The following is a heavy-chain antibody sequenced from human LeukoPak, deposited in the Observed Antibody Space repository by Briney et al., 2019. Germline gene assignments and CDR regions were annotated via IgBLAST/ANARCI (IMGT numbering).Heavy chain of an antibody. CDR2: IYSGGST. CDR3: ARGHSYFDY. CDR1: GFTFDDYA. Sequence: GGSLRLSCAASGFTFDDYAMHWVRQAPGKGLEWVSVIYSGGSTYYADSVKGRFTISRDNSKNTLYLQMNSLRAEDTAVYYCARGHSYFDYWGQGTLVTVSS. V-gene: IGHV3-53*01. J-gene: IGHJ4*02.